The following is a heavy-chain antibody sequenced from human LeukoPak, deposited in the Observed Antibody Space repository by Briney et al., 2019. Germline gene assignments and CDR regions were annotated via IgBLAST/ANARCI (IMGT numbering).Heavy chain of an antibody. CDR2: IYYSGST. CDR1: GGSISSGDYY. D-gene: IGHD4-17*01. J-gene: IGHJ5*02. CDR3: ARDEDYGDRWFDP. V-gene: IGHV4-30-4*08. Sequence: SETLSLTCTVSGGSISSGDYYWSWIRQPPGKGLEWIGYIYYSGSTYYNPSLKSRFTISVDTSKNQFSLKLSSVTAADTAVYYCARDEDYGDRWFDPWGQGTLVTVSS.